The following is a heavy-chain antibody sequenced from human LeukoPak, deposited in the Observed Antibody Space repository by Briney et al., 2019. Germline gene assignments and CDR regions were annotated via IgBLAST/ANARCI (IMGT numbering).Heavy chain of an antibody. J-gene: IGHJ4*02. CDR1: GFSFSSYS. CDR3: AKGSDYRWLRPGYYFDY. D-gene: IGHD5-12*01. V-gene: IGHV3-30-3*01. CDR2: ISFDGNNE. Sequence: PGGSLRLSCAASGFSFSSYSMHWVRQAPGKGLEWLAGISFDGNNEFHADSVKGRFTISRDNSKNTLYLQMNSLRAEDTAVYYCAKGSDYRWLRPGYYFDYWGQGTLVTVSS.